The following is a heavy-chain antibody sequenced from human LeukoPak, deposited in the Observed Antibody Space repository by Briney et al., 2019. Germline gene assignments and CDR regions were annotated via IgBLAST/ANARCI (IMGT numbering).Heavy chain of an antibody. V-gene: IGHV4-59*01. CDR1: GGSISSYY. Sequence: SETLSLTCTVSGGSISSYYWTWTRQPPGKGLEWIGYMYSSGSINYHPSLKSRVTISIDMSKNQFSLRLSAVTAADTAVYYCARGGSGRNYPYFDYWGLGTLVTVSS. J-gene: IGHJ4*02. D-gene: IGHD3-10*01. CDR2: MYSSGSI. CDR3: ARGGSGRNYPYFDY.